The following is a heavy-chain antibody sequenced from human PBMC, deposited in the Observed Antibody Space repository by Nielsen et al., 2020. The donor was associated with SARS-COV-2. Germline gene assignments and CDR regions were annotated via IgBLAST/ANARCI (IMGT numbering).Heavy chain of an antibody. Sequence: SETLSLTCAVYGGSFSGYYWSWIRQPPGKGLEWIGEINHSGSTNYNPSLKSRVTISVDTSKNQFSLKLSSVTAADTAVYYCASKNIAAAGSWFDPWGQGTLVTVSS. D-gene: IGHD6-13*01. J-gene: IGHJ5*02. V-gene: IGHV4-34*01. CDR3: ASKNIAAAGSWFDP. CDR2: INHSGST. CDR1: GGSFSGYY.